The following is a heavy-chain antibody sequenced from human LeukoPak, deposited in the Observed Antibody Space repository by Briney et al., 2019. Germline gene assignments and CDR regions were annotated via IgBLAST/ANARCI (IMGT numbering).Heavy chain of an antibody. J-gene: IGHJ4*02. CDR3: TKTGARYSASSNFDS. Sequence: GGSLRLSCAASGFTFSTYVMSWVRQAPGKGLEWVSAISNSGDNTFYADSVKGRFTISRDNSKNTFFLQMNSLRAEDTAIYYCTKTGARYSASSNFDSWGQGALVTVSS. V-gene: IGHV3-23*01. CDR2: ISNSGDNT. CDR1: GFTFSTYV. D-gene: IGHD6-6*01.